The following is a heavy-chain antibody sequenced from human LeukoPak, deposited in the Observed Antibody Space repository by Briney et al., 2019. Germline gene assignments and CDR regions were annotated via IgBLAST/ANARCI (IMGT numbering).Heavy chain of an antibody. D-gene: IGHD3-9*01. J-gene: IGHJ4*02. CDR3: ARKRSFDL. V-gene: IGHV4-59*01. Sequence: SETLSLTCTVSGGSISSYHWSWIRQPPGKGLEWIGYIYYSGNTNYNPSLKSRVTISVDTSKNQFSLKVTSVTAADTAVYYCARKRSFDLWGQGTLVTVSS. CDR1: GGSISSYH. CDR2: IYYSGNT.